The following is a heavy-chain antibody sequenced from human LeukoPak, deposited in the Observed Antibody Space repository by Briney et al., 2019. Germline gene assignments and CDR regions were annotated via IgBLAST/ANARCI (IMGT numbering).Heavy chain of an antibody. D-gene: IGHD2-21*02. CDR1: GGSVSSNHYY. V-gene: IGHV4-61*01. CDR3: ARIHRLNWFDP. Sequence: SETLSLTCTVSGGSVSSNHYYWSWIRQPPGRGLEWIAYIFCSGNTNYNPSLKSRVTISVDTSKNQFSLKLSSVTAADTAVYYCARIHRLNWFDPWGQGTLVTVSS. CDR2: IFCSGNT. J-gene: IGHJ5*02.